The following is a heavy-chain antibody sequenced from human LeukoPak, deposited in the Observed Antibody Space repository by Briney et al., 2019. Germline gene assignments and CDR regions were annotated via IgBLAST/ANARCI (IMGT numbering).Heavy chain of an antibody. CDR3: ARLPHYYGSGSLDY. D-gene: IGHD3-10*01. CDR2: INHSGST. Sequence: TSSETLSLTCAVYGGSFSGYYWSWIRQPPGKGLEWIGEINHSGSTNYNPSLKSRVTISVDTSKNQFSLKLSSVTAADTAVYYCARLPHYYGSGSLDYWGQGTLVTVSS. CDR1: GGSFSGYY. J-gene: IGHJ4*02. V-gene: IGHV4-34*01.